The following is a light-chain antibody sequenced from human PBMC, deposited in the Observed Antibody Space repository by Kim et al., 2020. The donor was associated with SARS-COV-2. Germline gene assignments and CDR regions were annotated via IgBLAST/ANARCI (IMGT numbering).Light chain of an antibody. CDR1: ISGSKR. CDR3: QVWDSSSDHRV. CDR2: YDS. V-gene: IGLV3-21*04. Sequence: APGRTDGINGGGNISGSKRVCWYQQTPGEAPVLFIYYDSDRPSGIPERFSGSNSGNTATLTISRVEAGDDADYYCQVWDSSSDHRVFGGGTQLTVL. J-gene: IGLJ3*02.